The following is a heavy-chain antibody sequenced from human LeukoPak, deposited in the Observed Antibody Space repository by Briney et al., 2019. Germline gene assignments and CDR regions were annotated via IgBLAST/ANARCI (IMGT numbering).Heavy chain of an antibody. CDR2: ISGSGGST. Sequence: GGSLRLSCAASGFTFSSYAMSWVRQAPGKGLEWVSAISGSGGSTYYADSVKGRFTISRGNSKNTLYLQMNSLRAEDTAVYYCAKDRRSYSYFPDYWGQGTLVTVSS. J-gene: IGHJ4*02. V-gene: IGHV3-23*01. CDR3: AKDRRSYSYFPDY. CDR1: GFTFSSYA. D-gene: IGHD1-26*01.